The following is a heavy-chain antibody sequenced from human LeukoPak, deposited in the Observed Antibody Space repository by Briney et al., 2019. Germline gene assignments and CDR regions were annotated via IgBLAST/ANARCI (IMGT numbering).Heavy chain of an antibody. Sequence: SETLSLTCTVSGGSVSSYYLSWIRQPAGKGLEWIGRIYISGSTNYNPSLKSRVTVSVDTSKNQFSLKLSSVTAADTAVYYCARLDGYNLRSFDYWGQGTLVTVSS. J-gene: IGHJ4*02. D-gene: IGHD5-24*01. CDR3: ARLDGYNLRSFDY. CDR1: GGSVSSYY. V-gene: IGHV4-4*07. CDR2: IYISGST.